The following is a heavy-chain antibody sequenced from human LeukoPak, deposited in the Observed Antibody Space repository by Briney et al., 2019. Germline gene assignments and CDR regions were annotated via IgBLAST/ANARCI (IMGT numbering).Heavy chain of an antibody. CDR3: ARDQYDILTGSHDAFDI. CDR2: ISAYNGNT. CDR1: GYTFTSYG. V-gene: IGHV1-18*01. D-gene: IGHD3-9*01. J-gene: IGHJ3*02. Sequence: ASVKVPCKASGYTFTSYGISWVRQAPGQGLEWMGWISAYNGNTNYAQKLQGRVTMTTDTSTSTAYMELRSLRSDDTAVYYCARDQYDILTGSHDAFDIWGQGTMVTVSS.